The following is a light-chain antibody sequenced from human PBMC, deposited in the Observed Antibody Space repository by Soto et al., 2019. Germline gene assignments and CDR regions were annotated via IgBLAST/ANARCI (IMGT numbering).Light chain of an antibody. J-gene: IGKJ1*01. CDR1: QSISSW. V-gene: IGKV1-5*01. CDR2: DAS. CDR3: QQYKSYSSVT. Sequence: DIQMTQSPSTLSASVGDRVTITCRASQSISSWLAWYQQKPGKAPKLLIYDASSLESGVTSRFSGSGSGTEFTLTISSLQPDDFATDYCQQYKSYSSVTFGQGTKVDIK.